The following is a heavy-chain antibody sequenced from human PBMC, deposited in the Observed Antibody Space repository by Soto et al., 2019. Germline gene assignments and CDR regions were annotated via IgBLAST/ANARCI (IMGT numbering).Heavy chain of an antibody. CDR2: INAGNGNT. V-gene: IGHV1-3*01. J-gene: IGHJ5*02. Sequence: ASVKVSCKASGYTFTSYAMHWVRQAPGQRLEWMGWINAGNGNTKYSQKFQGRVTITRDTSASTAYMELSSPRSEDTAVYYCARSLYDIVTGPVYNWFDPWGQGTLVTVSS. CDR3: ARSLYDIVTGPVYNWFDP. CDR1: GYTFTSYA. D-gene: IGHD3-9*01.